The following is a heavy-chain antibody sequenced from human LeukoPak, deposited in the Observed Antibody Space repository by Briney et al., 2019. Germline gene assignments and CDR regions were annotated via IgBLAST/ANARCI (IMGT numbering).Heavy chain of an antibody. D-gene: IGHD4-17*01. V-gene: IGHV3-11*06. Sequence: GGSLRLSCAASGFTVSSNYMSWVRQAPGKGLEWVSYISSSSSYTNYADSVKGRFTISRDNAKNSLYLQMNSLRAEDTAVYNCARDFPYGDYVYLDYWGQGTLVTVSS. CDR1: GFTVSSNY. CDR3: ARDFPYGDYVYLDY. J-gene: IGHJ4*02. CDR2: ISSSSSYT.